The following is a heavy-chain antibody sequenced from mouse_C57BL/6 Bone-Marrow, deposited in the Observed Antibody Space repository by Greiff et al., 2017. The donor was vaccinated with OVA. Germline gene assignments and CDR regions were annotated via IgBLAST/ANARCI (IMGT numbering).Heavy chain of an antibody. V-gene: IGHV5-12*01. CDR3: ASGARSRQLRPWFAY. CDR2: ISNGGGST. CDR1: GFTFSDYY. J-gene: IGHJ3*01. Sequence: EVNVVESGGGLVQPGVSLKLSCAASGFTFSDYYMYWVRQTPEKRLEWVAYISNGGGSTYYPDTVKGRFTISRDNAKNTLYLQMSRLKSEDTAMYYCASGARSRQLRPWFAYWGQGTLVTVSA. D-gene: IGHD3-2*02.